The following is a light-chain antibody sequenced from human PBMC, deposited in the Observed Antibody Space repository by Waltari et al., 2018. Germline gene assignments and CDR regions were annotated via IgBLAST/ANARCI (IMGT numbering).Light chain of an antibody. CDR1: RRDVGADNL. CDR2: EVA. J-gene: IGLJ2*01. Sequence: QSALTPPASVSGSPGQSIPVSCTGTRRDVGADNLVSWYQQHPGKAPKLMIYEVAKRPSGISDRFSGSKSGNTASLTISGLQAEDEADYYCCSYARRSSVVFGGGTKLTVL. CDR3: CSYARRSSVV. V-gene: IGLV2-23*02.